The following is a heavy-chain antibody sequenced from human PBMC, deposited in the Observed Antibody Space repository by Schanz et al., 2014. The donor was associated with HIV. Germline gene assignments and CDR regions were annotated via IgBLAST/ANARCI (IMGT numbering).Heavy chain of an antibody. CDR2: ISHDGGNK. CDR1: GFTFSSYG. Sequence: QVQLVESGGGVVQPGRSLRLSCAVSGFTFSSYGMHWVRQAPGKGLEWVAVISHDGGNKHYGDSVKGRFTISRDNSKNTLYLQMNSLRAEDTAVYYCALSRPSGYGGSWYFDLWGRGTLVAVSS. CDR3: ALSRPSGYGGSWYFDL. J-gene: IGHJ2*01. V-gene: IGHV3-30*03. D-gene: IGHD2-15*01.